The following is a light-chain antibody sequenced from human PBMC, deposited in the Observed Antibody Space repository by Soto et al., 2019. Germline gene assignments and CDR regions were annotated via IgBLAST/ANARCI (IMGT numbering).Light chain of an antibody. J-gene: IGKJ1*01. CDR3: KQFGGSSRT. V-gene: IGKV3-20*01. Sequence: PEERVTLSSRPSQSVSSTYLTWYQRKPGQAPRLLIYGASTRDTGIPARFSGSGSGTDFTLTITRLEPEDFAVYYCKQFGGSSRTFGQGTKVDIK. CDR2: GAS. CDR1: QSVSSTY.